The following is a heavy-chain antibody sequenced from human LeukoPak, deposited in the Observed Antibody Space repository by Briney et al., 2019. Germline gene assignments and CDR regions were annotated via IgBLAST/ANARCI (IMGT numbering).Heavy chain of an antibody. J-gene: IGHJ6*02. CDR1: GGSISSSSYY. V-gene: IGHV4-61*01. D-gene: IGHD4-17*01. Sequence: SETLSHTCTVSGGSISSSSYYWGWIRQPPGKGLEWIGYIYYSGSTNYNPSLKSRVTISVDTSKNQFSLRLSSVTAADTAVYYCAREDPQTTVPEGLDVWGQGTTVTVSS. CDR2: IYYSGST. CDR3: AREDPQTTVPEGLDV.